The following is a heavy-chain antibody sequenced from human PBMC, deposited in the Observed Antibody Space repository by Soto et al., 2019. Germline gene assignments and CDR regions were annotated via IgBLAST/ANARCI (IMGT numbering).Heavy chain of an antibody. CDR2: ITPLFGTT. V-gene: IGHV1-69*13. Sequence: SVKVSCKASGGTFSSYMISWVRQAPGQGLEWMGGITPLFGTTDYAQKFQGRVTITADAPTSTAYMELSSLRSEDTAVYYCARGPDYGVQGGWLDPWGQGTLVTVSS. CDR3: ARGPDYGVQGGWLDP. CDR1: GGTFSSYM. J-gene: IGHJ5*02. D-gene: IGHD4-17*01.